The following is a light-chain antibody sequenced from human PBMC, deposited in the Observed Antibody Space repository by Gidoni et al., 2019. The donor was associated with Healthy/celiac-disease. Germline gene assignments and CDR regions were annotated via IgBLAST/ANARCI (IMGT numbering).Light chain of an antibody. CDR2: AAS. V-gene: IGKV1-39*01. CDR1: QSISSY. Sequence: IHITQSPSSLSASVGDRVTITCRASQSISSYLNWYQQKPGKAPKLLIYAASSLQSGVPSRFSGSGAGTDFTLTISSLQPEDFATYYCQQSYSTPSTVGQGTRLEIK. CDR3: QQSYSTPST. J-gene: IGKJ5*01.